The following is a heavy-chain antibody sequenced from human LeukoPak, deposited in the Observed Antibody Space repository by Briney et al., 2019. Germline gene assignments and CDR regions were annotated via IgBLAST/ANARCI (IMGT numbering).Heavy chain of an antibody. Sequence: ASVKVSCKASGYTFTSYDINWVRQATGQGLEWMGWMNPNSGNTGYAQKFQGRVTITRNTSISTAYKELSSLRSEDTAVYYCARDHTWTMVLRGGAFDYWGQGTLVTVSS. CDR2: MNPNSGNT. D-gene: IGHD3-10*01. CDR1: GYTFTSYD. V-gene: IGHV1-8*03. CDR3: ARDHTWTMVLRGGAFDY. J-gene: IGHJ4*02.